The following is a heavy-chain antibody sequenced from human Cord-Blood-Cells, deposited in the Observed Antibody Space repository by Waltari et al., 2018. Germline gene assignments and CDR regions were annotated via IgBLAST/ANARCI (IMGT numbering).Heavy chain of an antibody. J-gene: IGHJ5*02. D-gene: IGHD1-1*01. CDR3: ARALRWNENWFDP. CDR1: GGSISSSNW. CDR2: IYHSGST. V-gene: IGHV4-4*02. Sequence: QVQLQESGPGLVKPSGTLSLTCAVSGGSISSSNWWIGEIYHSGSTNYNPSLKSRVTISVDKSKSQFSLKLSAVTAADTAVYYCARALRWNENWFDPWGQGTLVTVSS.